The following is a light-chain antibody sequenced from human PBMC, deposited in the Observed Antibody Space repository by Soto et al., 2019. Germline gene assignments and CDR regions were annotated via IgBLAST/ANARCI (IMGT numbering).Light chain of an antibody. Sequence: SYELTQPPSVSVAPGKTARITCGGNNIGSESVHGYRQKPGQAPVLVIYYDSDRPSGIPERFSGSNSGNTATLTISRVEAGDEADYYCQVWDSSSDHVVFGGGTKLTVL. CDR2: YDS. J-gene: IGLJ2*01. CDR1: NIGSES. V-gene: IGLV3-21*04. CDR3: QVWDSSSDHVV.